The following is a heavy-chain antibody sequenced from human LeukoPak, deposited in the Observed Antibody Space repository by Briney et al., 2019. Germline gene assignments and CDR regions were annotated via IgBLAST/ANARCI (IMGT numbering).Heavy chain of an antibody. J-gene: IGHJ4*02. CDR1: GYTFTDYY. Sequence: VSVKVSCKASGYTFTDYYRNWVRQAPGQGLEWMGWINPNSGGTNYAQKFQGRVTMTRDTSIGTAYMELSSLRSDDMAMYYCTSALGSDYWGQGTLVTVSS. CDR3: TSALGSDY. V-gene: IGHV1-2*02. D-gene: IGHD1-26*01. CDR2: INPNSGGT.